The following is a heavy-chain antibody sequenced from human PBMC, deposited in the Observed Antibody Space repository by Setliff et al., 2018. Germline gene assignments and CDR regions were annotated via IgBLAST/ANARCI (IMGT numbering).Heavy chain of an antibody. Sequence: SCKASGGTFSSYAMHWVRQAPGKGLEWVAVISYDGSNKYYADSVKGRFTISRDNSKNTLYLQMNSLRAEDTAVYYCARDLGGDPQSWSQGTLVTVSS. CDR1: GGTFSSYA. V-gene: IGHV3-30-3*01. CDR2: ISYDGSNK. J-gene: IGHJ5*02. D-gene: IGHD4-17*01. CDR3: ARDLGGDPQS.